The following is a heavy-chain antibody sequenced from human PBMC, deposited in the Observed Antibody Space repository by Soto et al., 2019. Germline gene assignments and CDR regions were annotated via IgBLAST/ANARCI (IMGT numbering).Heavy chain of an antibody. CDR2: IYYSGST. CDR3: ARLGMVDGYNQMGLDY. J-gene: IGHJ4*02. Sequence: ETLSLTCTVSGGSISSYYWSWIRQPPGKGLEWIGYIYYSGSTNYNPSLKSRVTISVDTSKNQFSLKLSSVTAADTAVYYCARLGMVDGYNQMGLDYWGQGTLVTVSS. V-gene: IGHV4-59*08. D-gene: IGHD1-26*01. CDR1: GGSISSYY.